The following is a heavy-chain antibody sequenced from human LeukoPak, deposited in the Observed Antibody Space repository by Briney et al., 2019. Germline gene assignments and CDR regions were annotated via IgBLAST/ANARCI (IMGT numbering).Heavy chain of an antibody. CDR1: GGSISSGGYY. CDR3: ARVLSFDGSGSYRDY. V-gene: IGHV4-31*03. CDR2: IYYSGST. D-gene: IGHD3-10*01. Sequence: SETLSLTCTVSGGSISSGGYYWSWIRQHPGKGLEWIGYIYYSGSTYYNPSLKSRVTISVDTSKNQFSLKLSSVTAADTAVYYCARVLSFDGSGSYRDYWGQGTLVTVSS. J-gene: IGHJ4*02.